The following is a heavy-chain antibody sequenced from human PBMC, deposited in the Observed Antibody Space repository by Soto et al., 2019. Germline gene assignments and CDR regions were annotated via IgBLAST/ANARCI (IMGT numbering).Heavy chain of an antibody. Sequence: SETLSLTCTVSGGSISSYSWSWIRQPPGKGLEWIGYIYYSGSTNYNPSLKSRVTISVDTSKNQFSLKLSSVTAADTAVYYCARHRYSSSSLGYWGQGTLVTVSS. J-gene: IGHJ4*02. V-gene: IGHV4-59*08. D-gene: IGHD6-6*01. CDR1: GGSISSYS. CDR3: ARHRYSSSSLGY. CDR2: IYYSGST.